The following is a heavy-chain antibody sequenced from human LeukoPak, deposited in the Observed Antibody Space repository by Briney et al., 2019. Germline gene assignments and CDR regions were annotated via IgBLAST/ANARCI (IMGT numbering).Heavy chain of an antibody. J-gene: IGHJ4*02. Sequence: PGGSLRLSCAASGFTFSSYSMSWVRQAPGKGLEWVSYISSSGSTVYYADSVKGRFTISRDNAKNSLSLQMNSLRAEDTAVYYCARHRELWSTILVRGVHDCWGQGTLVTVSS. CDR1: GFTFSSYS. CDR2: ISSSGSTV. CDR3: ARHRELWSTILVRGVHDC. D-gene: IGHD3-10*01. V-gene: IGHV3-48*04.